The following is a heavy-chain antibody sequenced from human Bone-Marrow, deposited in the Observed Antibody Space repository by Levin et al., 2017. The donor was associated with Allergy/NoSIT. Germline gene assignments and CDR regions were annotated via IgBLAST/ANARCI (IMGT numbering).Heavy chain of an antibody. D-gene: IGHD3-10*01. Sequence: ASVKVSCKASGYTFTSYAINWLRQAPGQGPEWMGWINTNNGNPRYAQGFTGRFVFSLDTSVSTANLQINSLKAEDTAVYYCASDITVRGSKAMDVWGQGTTVTVSS. CDR3: ASDITVRGSKAMDV. J-gene: IGHJ6*02. CDR1: GYTFTSYA. CDR2: INTNNGNP. V-gene: IGHV7-4-1*02.